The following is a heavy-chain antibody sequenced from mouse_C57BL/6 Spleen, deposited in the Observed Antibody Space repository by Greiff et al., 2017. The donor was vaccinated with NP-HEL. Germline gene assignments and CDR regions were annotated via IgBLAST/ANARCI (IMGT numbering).Heavy chain of an antibody. J-gene: IGHJ2*01. CDR3: ARFDDDYDEDY. V-gene: IGHV1-42*01. D-gene: IGHD2-4*01. CDR1: GYSFTGYY. CDR2: INPSTGGT. Sequence: VQLQQSGPELVKPGASVKISCKASGYSFTGYYMNWVKQSPEKSLEWIGGINPSTGGTTYNQKFKAKATLTVDKSSSTAYMQLKSLTSEDSAVYYCARFDDDYDEDYWGQGTTLTVSS.